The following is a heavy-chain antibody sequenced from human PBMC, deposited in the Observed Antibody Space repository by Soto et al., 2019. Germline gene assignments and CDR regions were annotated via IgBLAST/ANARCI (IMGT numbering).Heavy chain of an antibody. J-gene: IGHJ3*02. CDR3: ARGRGLRFLEYDAFDI. Sequence: SETLSLTCTVSGGSISSGGYYWSWIRQHPGKGLEWIGYIYYSGSTYYNPSLKSRVTISVDTSKNQFSLKLSSVTAADTAVYYCARGRGLRFLEYDAFDIWGQGTMVT. D-gene: IGHD3-3*01. CDR1: GGSISSGGYY. V-gene: IGHV4-31*03. CDR2: IYYSGST.